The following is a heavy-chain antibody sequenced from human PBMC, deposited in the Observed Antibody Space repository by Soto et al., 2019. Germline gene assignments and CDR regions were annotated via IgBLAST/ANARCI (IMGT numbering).Heavy chain of an antibody. D-gene: IGHD6-13*01. V-gene: IGHV1-18*01. J-gene: IGHJ4*02. Sequence: QVQLVQSGAEVKKPGASVKVSCKASGYTFTSYGISWVRQAPGQGLEWMGWISAYNGNTKYVQKFQGRVTMTTDTSTSTAYMELRSLRSDDTSVYYCAIDAAAGLNDYWGQGALVTVSS. CDR2: ISAYNGNT. CDR3: AIDAAAGLNDY. CDR1: GYTFTSYG.